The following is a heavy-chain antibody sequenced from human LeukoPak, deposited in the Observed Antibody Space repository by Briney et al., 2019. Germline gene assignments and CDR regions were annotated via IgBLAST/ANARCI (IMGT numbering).Heavy chain of an antibody. CDR1: GYTFTSYG. J-gene: IGHJ3*02. D-gene: IGHD1-26*01. Sequence: ASVKVSCKASGYTFTSYGISWVRQAPGQGLEWMGCISAYNGNTNYAQKLQGRVTMTTDTSTSTAYMELRSLRSDDTAVYYCARVPDMSGSYANDAFDIWGQGTMVTVSS. CDR3: ARVPDMSGSYANDAFDI. V-gene: IGHV1-18*01. CDR2: ISAYNGNT.